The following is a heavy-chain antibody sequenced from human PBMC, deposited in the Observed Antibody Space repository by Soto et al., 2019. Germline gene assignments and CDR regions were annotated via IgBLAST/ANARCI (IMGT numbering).Heavy chain of an antibody. CDR2: ISGSGQNI. D-gene: IGHD3-3*01. CDR1: LLTLSDYH. J-gene: IGHJ6*01. Sequence: WGSLRVPCAPSLLTLSDYHMSWIRQAPGNGLALVSYISGSGQNINYADSGKGRFTISRENAKNSLFLQINSLRAEDTAVYYCARARSFRLLARFSNRHFYGMDVWGQGTTFTVSS. CDR3: ARARSFRLLARFSNRHFYGMDV. V-gene: IGHV3-11*01.